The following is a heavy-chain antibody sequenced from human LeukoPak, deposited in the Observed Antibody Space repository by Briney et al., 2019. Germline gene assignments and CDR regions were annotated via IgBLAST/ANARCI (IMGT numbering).Heavy chain of an antibody. CDR1: GYTFTGYY. CDR3: ARVRRITIVRGGLGY. J-gene: IGHJ4*02. V-gene: IGHV1-2*02. D-gene: IGHD3-10*01. Sequence: GASVKVSCKASGYTFTGYYMHWVRQAPGQGLEWMGWINPNSGGTNYAQKFQGRVTMTRDTSISTAYMELSRLRSDDTAVYYCARVRRITIVRGGLGYWGQGTLVTVSS. CDR2: INPNSGGT.